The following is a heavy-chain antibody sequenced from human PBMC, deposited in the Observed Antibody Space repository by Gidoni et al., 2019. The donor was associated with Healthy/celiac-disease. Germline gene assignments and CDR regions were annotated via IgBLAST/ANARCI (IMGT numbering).Heavy chain of an antibody. CDR3: ARAPTVTSYYYYYGMDV. D-gene: IGHD4-17*01. CDR2: MNPNSGNT. V-gene: IGHV1-8*01. Sequence: QVQLVQSGAEVKKPGASVKVSCNASGYTFTSYDINWVRQATGHGLEWMGWMNPNSGNTGYAQKFQGRVTMTRNTSISTAYMELSSLRSEDTAVYYCARAPTVTSYYYYYGMDVWGQGTTVTVSS. CDR1: GYTFTSYD. J-gene: IGHJ6*02.